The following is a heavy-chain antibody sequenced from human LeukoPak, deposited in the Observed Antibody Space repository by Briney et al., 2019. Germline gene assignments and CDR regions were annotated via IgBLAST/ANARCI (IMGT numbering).Heavy chain of an antibody. Sequence: GRSLRLSCAASGFTFSSYAMHWVRQAPGKGLEWVAVISYDGSNKYYADSVKGRFTISRDNSKNTLYLQMNSLRAEDTAVYYCARLGGIAAAGTLSYFDYWGQGTLVTVSS. CDR2: ISYDGSNK. J-gene: IGHJ4*02. CDR1: GFTFSSYA. CDR3: ARLGGIAAAGTLSYFDY. D-gene: IGHD6-13*01. V-gene: IGHV3-30*04.